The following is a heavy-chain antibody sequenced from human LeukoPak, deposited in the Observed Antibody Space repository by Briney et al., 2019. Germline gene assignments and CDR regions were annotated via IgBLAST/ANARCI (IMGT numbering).Heavy chain of an antibody. CDR3: ARDLVY. CDR1: GFTLSNYE. Sequence: GGSLRLSCAASGFTLSNYEMNGVRQAPGKGLEWLSYISRSGSPIYYADSVKGRFTISRDNAKNSLYLQMNSLRAEDTAVYYCARDLVYWGQGTLVTVSS. CDR2: ISRSGSPI. V-gene: IGHV3-48*03. D-gene: IGHD6-6*01. J-gene: IGHJ4*02.